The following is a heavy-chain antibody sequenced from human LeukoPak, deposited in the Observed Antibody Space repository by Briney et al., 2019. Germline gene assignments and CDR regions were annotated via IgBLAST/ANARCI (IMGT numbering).Heavy chain of an antibody. CDR2: IYYSGST. CDR1: GGSMSSSSYY. D-gene: IGHD3-9*01. V-gene: IGHV4-39*07. CDR3: TRDQSFDWLPPFDY. Sequence: SETLSLTCTVSGGSMSSSSYYWGWIRQPPGKGLEWIGSIYYSGSTYYNPSLKSRVTISVDTSKNQFSLKLSSVTAADTAVYYCTRDQSFDWLPPFDYWGQGTLDTVSS. J-gene: IGHJ4*02.